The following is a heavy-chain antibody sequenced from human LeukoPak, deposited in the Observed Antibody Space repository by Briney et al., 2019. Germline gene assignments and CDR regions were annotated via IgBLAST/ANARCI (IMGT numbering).Heavy chain of an antibody. CDR2: IYPGDSDT. J-gene: IGHJ4*02. V-gene: IGHV5-51*01. CDR1: GYSFTSYL. CDR3: ARHEPLIVGATAFDY. Sequence: GESLKISCKGSGYSFTSYLIGWVRQMPGKGLEWMGIIYPGDSDTRYSPSFQGQVTISADKSISTAYLQWSSLKASDTAMYYCARHEPLIVGATAFDYWGQGTLVTVSS. D-gene: IGHD1-26*01.